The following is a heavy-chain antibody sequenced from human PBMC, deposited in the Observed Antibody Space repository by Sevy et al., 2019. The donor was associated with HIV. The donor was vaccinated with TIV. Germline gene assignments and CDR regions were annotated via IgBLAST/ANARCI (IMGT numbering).Heavy chain of an antibody. V-gene: IGHV3-30*02. J-gene: IGHJ4*02. CDR1: GFTFSRYG. CDR2: IRFDGNNK. D-gene: IGHD6-19*01. CDR3: AKDSVARNLHFDY. Sequence: GGSLRLSCAASGFTFSRYGMHWVRQAPGKGLEWVASIRFDGNNKHYVDSVMGRFTISRDDSKNTLFLKMNSLRVEDTAVYYCAKDSVARNLHFDYWGQGALVTVSS.